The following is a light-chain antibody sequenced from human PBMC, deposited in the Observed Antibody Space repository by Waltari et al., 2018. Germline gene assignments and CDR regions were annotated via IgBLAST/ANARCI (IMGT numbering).Light chain of an antibody. V-gene: IGLV4-69*01. CDR3: QTWGTGIQV. CDR2: VNSDGSH. J-gene: IGLJ1*01. Sequence: QLVVTQSPSASASLGASVKLTCTLSSGHISYAIAWHQQQPEKGPRYLMKVNSDGSHNKGGGIPDRFSGSSSGAERYLTISSLQSEDEADYYCQTWGTGIQVFGAGTKVTVL. CDR1: SGHISYA.